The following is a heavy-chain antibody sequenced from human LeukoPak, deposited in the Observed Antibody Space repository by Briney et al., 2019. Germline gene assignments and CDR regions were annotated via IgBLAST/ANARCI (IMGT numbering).Heavy chain of an antibody. CDR1: GYTFTSYY. J-gene: IGHJ6*03. Sequence: GASVKVSCKASGYTFTSYYMHWVRQAPGQGLEWMGIINPSGGSTSYAQKFQGRVTMTRDTSTSTVYMELSSLRSEDTAVYYCARGIVVVPAAIQWGYYYYYMDVWGKGATVTVSS. V-gene: IGHV1-46*01. CDR2: INPSGGST. D-gene: IGHD2-2*02. CDR3: ARGIVVVPAAIQWGYYYYYMDV.